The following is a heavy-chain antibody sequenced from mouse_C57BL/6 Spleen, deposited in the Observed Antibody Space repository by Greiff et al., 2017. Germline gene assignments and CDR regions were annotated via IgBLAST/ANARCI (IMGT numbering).Heavy chain of an antibody. Sequence: QVQLQQPGAELVRPGTSVKLSCKASGYTFTSYWMHWVKQRTGQGLEWIGVIDPSDSYTNYNQKFKGKATLTVDPSSSTAYMQLSSLTSEDSAVYYCARSHGYDYDVGGDYWGQGTTLTVSS. CDR2: IDPSDSYT. CDR1: GYTFTSYW. CDR3: ARSHGYDYDVGGDY. V-gene: IGHV1-59*01. D-gene: IGHD2-4*01. J-gene: IGHJ2*01.